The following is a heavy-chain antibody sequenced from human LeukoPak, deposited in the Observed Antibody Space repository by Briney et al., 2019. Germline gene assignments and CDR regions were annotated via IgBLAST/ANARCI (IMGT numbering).Heavy chain of an antibody. V-gene: IGHV1-69*05. CDR1: GGTFSSYA. J-gene: IGHJ3*02. CDR3: ARARITIFGVVTNHAFDI. Sequence: SVKVSCKASGGTFSSYAISWVRQAPGQGLEWMGGIIPIFGTANYAQKFQGRDTITTDESTSTAYMELSSLRSEDTAVYYCARARITIFGVVTNHAFDIWGQGTMVTVSS. CDR2: IIPIFGTA. D-gene: IGHD3-3*01.